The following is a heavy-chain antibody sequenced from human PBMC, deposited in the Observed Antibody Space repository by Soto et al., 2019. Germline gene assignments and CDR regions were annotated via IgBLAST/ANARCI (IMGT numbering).Heavy chain of an antibody. CDR3: ERVGYGFWNAQITLFDS. Sequence: GGSLRLSCAASGFTFSSYWMSWVRQAPGKGLEWVANIKQDGSEKYYVDSVKGRFTTSRDNAKNSLYLQMSSLRVEDTAVSYCERVGYGFWNAQITLFDSWGQGTLVTVSS. CDR1: GFTFSSYW. J-gene: IGHJ5*01. CDR2: IKQDGSEK. V-gene: IGHV3-7*02. D-gene: IGHD3-3*01.